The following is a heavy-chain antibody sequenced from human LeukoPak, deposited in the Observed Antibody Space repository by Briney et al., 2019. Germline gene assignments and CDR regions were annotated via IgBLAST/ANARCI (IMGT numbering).Heavy chain of an antibody. D-gene: IGHD5-18*01. CDR1: GGSISSYY. J-gene: IGHJ6*03. Sequence: PSETLSLTCTVSGGSISSYYWSWIRQPPGKGLEWIGYIYYSGSTNYKSSLKSRVTISVDTSKNQFSLKLSSVTAADTAVYYCARTTEGGYTYGYFYYYYMDVWGKGTTVTISS. CDR3: ARTTEGGYTYGYFYYYYMDV. V-gene: IGHV4-59*01. CDR2: IYYSGST.